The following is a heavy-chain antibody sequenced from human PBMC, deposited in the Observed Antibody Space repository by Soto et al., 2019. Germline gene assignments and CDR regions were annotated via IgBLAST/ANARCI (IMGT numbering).Heavy chain of an antibody. V-gene: IGHV3-30*18. D-gene: IGHD2-15*01. Sequence: GGSLRLSCAASGFTFSSYGMHWVRQAPGKGLEWVAVISYDGSNKYYADSVKGRFTISRDNSKNTLYLQMNSLRAEDTAVYYCAKGRLDIVVVVAADDDAFDIWGQGTMVTVSS. J-gene: IGHJ3*02. CDR3: AKGRLDIVVVVAADDDAFDI. CDR1: GFTFSSYG. CDR2: ISYDGSNK.